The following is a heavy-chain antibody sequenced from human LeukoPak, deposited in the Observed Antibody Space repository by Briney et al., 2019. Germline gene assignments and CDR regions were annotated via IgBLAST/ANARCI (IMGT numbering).Heavy chain of an antibody. CDR1: GGSISSYY. CDR3: ARHSQVTRNWFDP. D-gene: IGHD2-21*02. Sequence: PSETLSLTCTVSGGSISSYYWSWIRQPPGKGLEWIGDIYYSGSTNYNPSLKSRVTISVDTSKNQFSLKLSSVTAADTAVYYCARHSQVTRNWFDPWGQGTLVTVSS. CDR2: IYYSGST. V-gene: IGHV4-59*08. J-gene: IGHJ5*02.